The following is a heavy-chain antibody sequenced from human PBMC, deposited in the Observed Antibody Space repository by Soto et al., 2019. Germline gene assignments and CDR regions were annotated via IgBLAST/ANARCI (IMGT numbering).Heavy chain of an antibody. CDR3: AGGYCNGGSCYPSGIFDY. CDR2: ISGSGGST. D-gene: IGHD2-15*01. J-gene: IGHJ4*02. Sequence: GGSLRLSCAASGFTFSSYAMSWVRQAPGKGLEWVSAISGSGGSTYYADSVKGRFTISRDNSKNTLYLQMNSLRAEDTAVYYCAGGYCNGGSCYPSGIFDYWGQGTLVTVSS. V-gene: IGHV3-23*01. CDR1: GFTFSSYA.